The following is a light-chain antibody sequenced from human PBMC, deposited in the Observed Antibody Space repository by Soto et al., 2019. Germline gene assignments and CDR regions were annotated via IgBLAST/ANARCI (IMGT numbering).Light chain of an antibody. CDR2: KAS. CDR1: QSISSW. J-gene: IGKJ1*01. CDR3: RQYNSYST. Sequence: DIQMTQSPSTLSASVGDRVTITCRASQSISSWLAWYQQKPGKAPKLLIYKASSLESGVPSRFSGSGSGTEFTLTISSLQPPDFATYYCRQYNSYSTFGQGTKVEIK. V-gene: IGKV1-5*03.